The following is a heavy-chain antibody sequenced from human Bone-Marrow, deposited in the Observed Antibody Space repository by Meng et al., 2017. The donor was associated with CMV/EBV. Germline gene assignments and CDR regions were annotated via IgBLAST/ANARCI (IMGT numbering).Heavy chain of an antibody. D-gene: IGHD3-10*01. V-gene: IGHV3-74*01. CDR1: GFTFSTYW. CDR3: AGVGGGGSNYVRFDD. J-gene: IGHJ4*02. Sequence: GESLKISCAASGFTFSTYWMHWVRQAPGKGLVWVSRINSDGTNTNYADSVKGRFTISRDNAKNTLYLQMNSLRVEDTAVYYCAGVGGGGSNYVRFDDWGQGTLVTVSS. CDR2: INSDGTNT.